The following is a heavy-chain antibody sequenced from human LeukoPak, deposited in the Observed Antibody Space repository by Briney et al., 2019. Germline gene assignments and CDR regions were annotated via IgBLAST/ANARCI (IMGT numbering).Heavy chain of an antibody. CDR1: GFTFSSYG. V-gene: IGHV3-21*01. CDR3: ARHADIVVVPAAKGGIDY. Sequence: PGGSLRLSCAASGFTFSSYGMNWVRQAPGKGLEWVSSISSSSSYIYYADSVKGRFTISRDNAKNSLYLQMNSLRAEDTAVYYCARHADIVVVPAAKGGIDYWGQGTLVTVSS. J-gene: IGHJ4*02. D-gene: IGHD2-2*01. CDR2: ISSSSSYI.